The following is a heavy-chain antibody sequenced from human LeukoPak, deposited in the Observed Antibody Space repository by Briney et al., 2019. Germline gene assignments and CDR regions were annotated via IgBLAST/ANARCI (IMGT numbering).Heavy chain of an antibody. CDR1: GGSISSSSYY. J-gene: IGHJ4*02. CDR2: INHSGST. V-gene: IGHV4-39*01. D-gene: IGHD3-16*02. CDR3: ARHRSYDYVWGSYRYRGDFDY. Sequence: SETLSLTCTVSGGSISSSSYYWSWIRQPPGKGLEWIGEINHSGSTNYNPSLKSRVTMSVDTSKNQFSLKLSSVTAADTAVYYCARHRSYDYVWGSYRYRGDFDYWGQGTLVTVSS.